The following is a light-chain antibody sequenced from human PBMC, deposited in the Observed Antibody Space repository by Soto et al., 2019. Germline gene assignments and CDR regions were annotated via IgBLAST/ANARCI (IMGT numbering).Light chain of an antibody. CDR3: QQYDNWPLT. J-gene: IGKJ4*01. V-gene: IGKV3-15*01. CDR2: GAS. Sequence: EIVMTQSPATLSVSPGERATLSCRASQSVSSNLAWYQQKSGQTPRLLIYGASTRATDIPARFSGSGSGTEFTLTISSLQSEDFAVYYCQQYDNWPLTFGGGTKVAIK. CDR1: QSVSSN.